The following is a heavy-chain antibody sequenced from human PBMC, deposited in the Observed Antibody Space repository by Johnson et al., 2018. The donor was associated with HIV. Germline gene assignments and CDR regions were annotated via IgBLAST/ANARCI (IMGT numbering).Heavy chain of an antibody. CDR3: AKGNHYYDSMDAFDI. CDR1: GFTFTDYA. D-gene: IGHD3-22*01. J-gene: IGHJ3*02. Sequence: QVQLVESGGGVVQAGRSLTLSCVGSGFTFTDYAIHWVRQPPGKGLEWVAVISDAGSNKYYEDSVKGRFTISRDNSKNSLYLQMNSLRAEDTALYYCAKGNHYYDSMDAFDIWGQGTMVTVSS. CDR2: ISDAGSNK. V-gene: IGHV3-30-3*01.